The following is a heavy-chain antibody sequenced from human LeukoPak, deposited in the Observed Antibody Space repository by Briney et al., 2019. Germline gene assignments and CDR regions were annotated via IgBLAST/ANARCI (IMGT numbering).Heavy chain of an antibody. V-gene: IGHV1-46*01. CDR3: ATTAGPMAASSNMDV. J-gene: IGHJ6*03. CDR1: GYTFTSYY. CDR2: INPSGGST. Sequence: VASVKVSCKASGYTFTSYYMHWVRQAPGQGLEWMGIINPSGGSTGYAQKFQGRVTMTRDMSTSTVYMELSSLRSEDTAVYYCATTAGPMAASSNMDVWGKGTTVTVSS. D-gene: IGHD5-24*01.